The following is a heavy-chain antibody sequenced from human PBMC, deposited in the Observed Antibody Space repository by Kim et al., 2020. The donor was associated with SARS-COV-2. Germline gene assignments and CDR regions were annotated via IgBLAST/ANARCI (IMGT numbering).Heavy chain of an antibody. CDR1: ADTFTNYY. D-gene: IGHD6-19*01. Sequence: ASVKISCRVSADTFTNYYIYWVRQAPGQGLEWMGLIDPSGENENDTQKFQGRVTMTRDTSTRTAYMDLNSLRSEDTAVYYCLCAWLKFFDLWAQGTLDTV. V-gene: IGHV1-46*01. CDR2: IDPSGENE. J-gene: IGHJ4*02. CDR3: LCAWLKFFDL.